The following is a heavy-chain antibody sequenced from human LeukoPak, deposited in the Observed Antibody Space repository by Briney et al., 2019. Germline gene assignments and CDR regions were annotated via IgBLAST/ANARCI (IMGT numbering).Heavy chain of an antibody. CDR1: GGSISSGDYY. Sequence: SETLSLTCTVSGGSISSGDYYWSWIRQHPGKGLEGIGCIYYSGSTYYNPSLKSRLTISVDTPKNQFSLKLSSVTAADTAVYYCARTDSSGYSLSRDAFDIWGQGSMVTVSS. CDR3: ARTDSSGYSLSRDAFDI. CDR2: IYYSGST. J-gene: IGHJ3*02. V-gene: IGHV4-31*03. D-gene: IGHD3-22*01.